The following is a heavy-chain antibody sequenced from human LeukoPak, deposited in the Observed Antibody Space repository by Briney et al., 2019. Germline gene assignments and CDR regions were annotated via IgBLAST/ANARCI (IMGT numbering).Heavy chain of an antibody. V-gene: IGHV1-24*01. J-gene: IGHJ4*02. Sequence: ASVKVSCKVSGYTLTELSMHWVRQAPGKGLEWMGGFDPEDGETIYAQKFQGRVTMTEDTSTDTAYMELGSLRSEDTAVYYCATFDYGDYGNRDYWGQGTLVTVSS. CDR3: ATFDYGDYGNRDY. D-gene: IGHD4-17*01. CDR1: GYTLTELS. CDR2: FDPEDGET.